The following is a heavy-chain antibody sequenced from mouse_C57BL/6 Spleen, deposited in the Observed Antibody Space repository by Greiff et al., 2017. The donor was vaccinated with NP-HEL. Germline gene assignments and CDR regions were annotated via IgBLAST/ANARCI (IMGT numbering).Heavy chain of an antibody. V-gene: IGHV5-4*01. J-gene: IGHJ4*01. CDR1: GFTFSSYA. Sequence: EVHLVESGGGLVKPGGSLKLSCAASGFTFSSYAMSWVRQTPEKRLEWVATISDGGSYTYYPDNVKGRFTISRDNAKNNLYLQMSHLKSEDTAMYYCARDDDGAMDYWGQGASVTVSS. CDR3: ARDDDGAMDY. CDR2: ISDGGSYT. D-gene: IGHD2-12*01.